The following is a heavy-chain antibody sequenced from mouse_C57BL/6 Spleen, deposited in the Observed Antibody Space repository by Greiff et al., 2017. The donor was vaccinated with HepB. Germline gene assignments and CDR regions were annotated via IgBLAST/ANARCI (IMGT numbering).Heavy chain of an antibody. CDR3: ARHETTVVAHWYFDV. D-gene: IGHD1-1*01. CDR2: ISSGGSYT. CDR1: GFTFSSYG. J-gene: IGHJ1*03. Sequence: EVKLMESGGDLVKPGGSLKLSCAASGFTFSSYGMSWVRQTPDKRLEWVATISSGGSYTYYPDSVKGRFTISRDNAKNTLYLQMSSLKSEDTAMYYCARHETTVVAHWYFDVWGTGTTVTVSS. V-gene: IGHV5-6*01.